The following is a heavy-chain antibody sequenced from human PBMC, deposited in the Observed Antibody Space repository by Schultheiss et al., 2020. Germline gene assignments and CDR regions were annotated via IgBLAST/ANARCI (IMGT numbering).Heavy chain of an antibody. CDR1: GFTFSSYS. D-gene: IGHD6-13*01. V-gene: IGHV3-21*01. CDR2: ISSSSSYI. CDR3: ARDYSRDSWYFDY. Sequence: GGSLRLSCAASGFTFSSYSMNWVRQAPGKGLEWVSSISSSSSYIYYADSVKGRFTISRDNAKNTLYLQMNSLRAEDTAVYYCARDYSRDSWYFDYWGQGTLVTVSS. J-gene: IGHJ4*02.